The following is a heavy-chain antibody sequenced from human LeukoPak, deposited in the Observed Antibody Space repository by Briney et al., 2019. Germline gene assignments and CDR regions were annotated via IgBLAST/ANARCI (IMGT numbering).Heavy chain of an antibody. CDR1: GYSFTTYD. Sequence: ASVKVSCKASGYSFTTYDINWVRQATGQGLEWLGWMNPDSGKTGYAQKFQGRVTITRDTSISTVYMELSSLRAEDTAVYYCAKAADGVPPGKPLNWFDPRGQGTLVTVSS. J-gene: IGHJ5*02. CDR3: AKAADGVPPGKPLNWFDP. D-gene: IGHD4-23*01. CDR2: MNPDSGKT. V-gene: IGHV1-8*03.